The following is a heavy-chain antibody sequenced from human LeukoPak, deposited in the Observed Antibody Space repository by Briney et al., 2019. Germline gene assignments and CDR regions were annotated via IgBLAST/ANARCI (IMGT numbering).Heavy chain of an antibody. D-gene: IGHD3-22*01. CDR2: IYSGGST. J-gene: IGHJ4*02. Sequence: GGSLRLSCAASGFTVSSNYMSWVRQAPGKGLEWVSVIYSGGSTYYADSVKGRFTISRDNSKNTLYLQMNSLRAEDTAVYYCARHKAGYYDSSGYYDPAFDYWGQGTLVTVSS. CDR3: ARHKAGYYDSSGYYDPAFDY. CDR1: GFTVSSNY. V-gene: IGHV3-66*04.